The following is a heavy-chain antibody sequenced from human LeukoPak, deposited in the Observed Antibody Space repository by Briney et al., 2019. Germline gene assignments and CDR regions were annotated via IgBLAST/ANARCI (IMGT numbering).Heavy chain of an antibody. D-gene: IGHD2-21*01. V-gene: IGHV3-74*03. Sequence: GSLRLSCAASGFTSSSYWMHWVRQAPRKGLVWVSRINSDGSSTKYADSVKGRFTNSRDNAKNTLYVQMNNLRAEDTAVYYCARVDPKAPGDYSWGRGTLVTVSS. CDR2: INSDGSST. CDR1: GFTSSSYW. CDR3: ARVDPKAPGDYS. J-gene: IGHJ4*02.